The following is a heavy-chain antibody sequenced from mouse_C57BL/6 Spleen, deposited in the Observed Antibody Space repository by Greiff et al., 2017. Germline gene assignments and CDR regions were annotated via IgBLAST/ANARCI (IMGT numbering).Heavy chain of an antibody. Sequence: VQLQQPGTELVKPGASVKLSCKASGYTFTSYWMHWVKQRPGQGLEWIGNINPSNGGTNYTEKFKSKATLTVDKSSSTAYMQLSSLTSEDSAVYDCARDNYGNYFYDSVDYWGQGTTVTVSS. D-gene: IGHD2-1*01. V-gene: IGHV1-53*01. CDR1: GYTFTSYW. CDR3: ARDNYGNYFYDSVDY. J-gene: IGHJ4*01. CDR2: INPSNGGT.